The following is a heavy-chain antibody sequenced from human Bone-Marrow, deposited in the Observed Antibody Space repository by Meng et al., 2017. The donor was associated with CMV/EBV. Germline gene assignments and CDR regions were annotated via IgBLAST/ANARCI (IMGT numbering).Heavy chain of an antibody. CDR1: GFTFSSYA. D-gene: IGHD6-13*01. Sequence: LKISCAASGFTFSSYAMHWVRQAPGKGLEWVAVISYDGSNKYYADSVKGRFTIYRDKSKNTLYLHINSLRAEDTAVYYCAEDSSTIYAFDIWGQGTLVTVSS. V-gene: IGHV3-30-3*01. CDR2: ISYDGSNK. CDR3: AEDSSTIYAFDI. J-gene: IGHJ3*02.